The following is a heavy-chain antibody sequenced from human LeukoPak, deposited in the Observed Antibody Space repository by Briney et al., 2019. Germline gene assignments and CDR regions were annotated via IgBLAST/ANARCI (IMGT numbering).Heavy chain of an antibody. CDR2: FKXDGSXT. CDR1: GXXFXXHW. J-gene: IGHJ5*02. CDR3: AKSDWFDP. Sequence: GGSLRLSCTASGXXFXXHWMXWXXXAPXXXXXXXSRFKXDGSXTSFADSVKGRFTISRDNAKNTVYLQMSSLRDEXTAVYYCAKSDWFDPWGQGTLVTVSS. V-gene: IGHV3-74*01.